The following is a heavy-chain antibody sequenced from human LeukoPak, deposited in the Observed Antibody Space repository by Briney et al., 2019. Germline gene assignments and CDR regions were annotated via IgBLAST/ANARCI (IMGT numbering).Heavy chain of an antibody. Sequence: SETLSLTCIVSGGSISSSSYYWGWIRQPPGKGLEWIGSVFYTGSTYYNPSLKSRLTISVDTSKNQFSLSLSSVTAADTAMYYCALGSTSPANFDCWGQGSLVTVSS. CDR1: GGSISSSSYY. D-gene: IGHD2-2*01. CDR2: VFYTGST. J-gene: IGHJ4*02. V-gene: IGHV4-39*01. CDR3: ALGSTSPANFDC.